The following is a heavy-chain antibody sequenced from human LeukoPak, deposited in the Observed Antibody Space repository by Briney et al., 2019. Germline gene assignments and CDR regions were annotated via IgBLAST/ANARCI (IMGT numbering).Heavy chain of an antibody. CDR3: ARGVRQWLLTYYFDY. CDR2: IKQDRSEK. J-gene: IGHJ4*02. Sequence: GGSLRLSCAASGFTFTNYWMSWVRQAPGKGLELVANIKQDRSEKYYVDSVKGRFTISRDNAKNSLCLQMNSLRAEDTAVYYCARGVRQWLLTYYFDYWGQGTLVTVSS. CDR1: GFTFTNYW. D-gene: IGHD6-19*01. V-gene: IGHV3-7*01.